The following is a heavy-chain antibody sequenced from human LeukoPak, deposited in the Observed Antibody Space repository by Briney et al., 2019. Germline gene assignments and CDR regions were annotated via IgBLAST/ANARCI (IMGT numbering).Heavy chain of an antibody. CDR2: IYYSGNT. CDR1: GFTFSRYSM. V-gene: IGHV4-39*01. D-gene: IGHD3/OR15-3a*01. J-gene: IGHJ4*02. Sequence: GSLRLSCKASGFTFSRYSMSWIRQPPGKGLEWIGSIYYSGNTYYNASLKSQVSISIDTSKNQFSLRLTSVTAADTAVYYCARQTGSGLFILPGGQGTLVTVSS. CDR3: ARQTGSGLFILP.